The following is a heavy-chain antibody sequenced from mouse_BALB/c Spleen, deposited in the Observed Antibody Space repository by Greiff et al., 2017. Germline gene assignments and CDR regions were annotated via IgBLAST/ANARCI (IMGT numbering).Heavy chain of an antibody. CDR2: IYPGSGNT. V-gene: IGHV1-84*02. J-gene: IGHJ3*01. CDR1: GYTFTDYY. CDR3: ARGGGYDWFAY. D-gene: IGHD2-14*01. Sequence: VQVVESGPELVKPGASVKISCKASGYTFTDYYINWVKQKPGQGLEWIGWIYPGSGNTKYNEKFKGKATLTVDTSSSTAYMQLSSLTSEDTAVYFCARGGGYDWFAYWGQGTLVTVSA.